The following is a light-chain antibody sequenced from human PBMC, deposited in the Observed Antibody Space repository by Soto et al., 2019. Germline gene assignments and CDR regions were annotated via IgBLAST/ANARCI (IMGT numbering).Light chain of an antibody. CDR2: GAS. CDR1: QSVSSN. V-gene: IGKV3-15*01. J-gene: IGKJ2*01. Sequence: EIVMTQSPATLSVSPGERATLSCRASQSVSSNLAWYQQKPGQAPRLLIYGASTRATGIPARFSGSGSGTEFTLTISSLQSEDFAVYYCQQYSNWQTFGQGTKLEIK. CDR3: QQYSNWQT.